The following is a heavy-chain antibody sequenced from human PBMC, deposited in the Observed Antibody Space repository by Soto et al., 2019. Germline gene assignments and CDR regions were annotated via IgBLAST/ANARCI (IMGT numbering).Heavy chain of an antibody. CDR3: ARETVVTPFFDY. CDR2: ISYDGSNK. J-gene: IGHJ4*02. CDR1: GFTFSSYA. D-gene: IGHD2-21*02. Sequence: QVQLVESGGGVVQPGRSLRLSCAASGFTFSSYAMHWVRQAPGKGLEWVAVISYDGSNKYYADSVKGRFIISRDNSNNTLYLQMNSLRAEDTAVYYCARETVVTPFFDYWGQGTLVTVSS. V-gene: IGHV3-30-3*01.